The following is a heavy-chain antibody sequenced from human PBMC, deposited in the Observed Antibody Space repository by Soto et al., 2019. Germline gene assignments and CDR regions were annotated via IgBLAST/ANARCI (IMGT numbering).Heavy chain of an antibody. V-gene: IGHV3-30-3*01. D-gene: IGHD3-16*01. CDR1: GFPFSSYP. J-gene: IGHJ4*02. Sequence: GGPLRLSCPASGFPFSSYPMHWVRQSPGKGLEWVAVISSDGSKEHYADSVKGRFSISRDNFKNTLFLQMSSLGPEDSAVYYCARGLITFGGVNYWGQGTQVTVS. CDR2: ISSDGSKE. CDR3: ARGLITFGGVNY.